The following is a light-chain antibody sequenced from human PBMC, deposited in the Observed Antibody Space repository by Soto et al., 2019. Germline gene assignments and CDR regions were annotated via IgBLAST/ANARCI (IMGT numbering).Light chain of an antibody. CDR3: GSWDSSLSDYV. CDR1: SSNIGGNS. J-gene: IGLJ1*01. Sequence: QSVLTQPPSVSAAPGQKVTISCSGSSSNIGGNSVSWYQQLPGTAPKLLIYDDNKRPSGIPDRFSGSKSGTSATLGITGFQTGDEADHYCGSWDSSLSDYVFGNVTKVTV. V-gene: IGLV1-51*01. CDR2: DDN.